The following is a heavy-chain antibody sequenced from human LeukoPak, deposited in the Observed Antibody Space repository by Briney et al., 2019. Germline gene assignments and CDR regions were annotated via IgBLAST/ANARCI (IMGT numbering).Heavy chain of an antibody. V-gene: IGHV3-23*01. Sequence: GGSLRLSCAASGYTLSSYAMSWVRQAPGKGLEWVSAISGSGGSTYYADSVKDRFTISIDNSKNTLYLQMNSLRAEDTAVYYCAKSRERRSVYWGEGAHVTVS. CDR2: ISGSGGST. CDR1: GYTLSSYA. CDR3: AKSRERRSVY. J-gene: IGHJ4*02. D-gene: IGHD1-1*01.